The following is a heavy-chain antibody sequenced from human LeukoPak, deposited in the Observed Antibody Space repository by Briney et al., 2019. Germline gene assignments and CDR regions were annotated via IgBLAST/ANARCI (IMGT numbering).Heavy chain of an antibody. D-gene: IGHD1-14*01. V-gene: IGHV3-9*01. CDR2: ISWNSGSI. Sequence: GGSLRLSCAASGFTFDDYAMHWVRQAPGRGLEWVSGISWNSGSIAYADSVRGRFTISRDNVKNSLFLELNSLRPEDTALYYCAKDSPSGGHYFDYWGQGTLLTVSS. CDR1: GFTFDDYA. CDR3: AKDSPSGGHYFDY. J-gene: IGHJ4*02.